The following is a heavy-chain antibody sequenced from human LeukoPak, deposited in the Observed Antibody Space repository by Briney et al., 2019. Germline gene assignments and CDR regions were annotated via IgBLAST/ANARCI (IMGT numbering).Heavy chain of an antibody. CDR3: ARETTLFAFDP. D-gene: IGHD2-15*01. J-gene: IGHJ5*02. Sequence: ASVKVSCKASGYTFTSYYMHWVRQAPGQGLEWMGRINPNSGGTNYAQKFQGRVTMTRDTSISTAYMELSRLRSDDTAVYYCARETTLFAFDPWGQGTLVTVSS. CDR2: INPNSGGT. CDR1: GYTFTSYY. V-gene: IGHV1-2*06.